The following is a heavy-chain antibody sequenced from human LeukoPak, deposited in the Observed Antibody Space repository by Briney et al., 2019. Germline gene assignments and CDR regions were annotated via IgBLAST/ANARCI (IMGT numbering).Heavy chain of an antibody. CDR2: ISSNGGST. CDR3: AREAVLWFGEFSYNWFDP. CDR1: GFTFSSYA. J-gene: IGHJ5*02. V-gene: IGHV3-64*01. Sequence: GGSLRLSCAASGFTFSSYAMHWVRQAPGKGLEYVSAISSNGGSTYYANSVKGRFTISRDNSKNTLYLQMGSLRAEDMAVYYCAREAVLWFGEFSYNWFDPWGQGTLVTVSS. D-gene: IGHD3-10*01.